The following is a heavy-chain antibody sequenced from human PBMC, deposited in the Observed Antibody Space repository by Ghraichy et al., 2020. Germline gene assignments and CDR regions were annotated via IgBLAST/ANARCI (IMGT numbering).Heavy chain of an antibody. Sequence: SETLSLTCTVSGVSISDGHWSWVRQPPGKPLQYIGHSYTSGYINYNPSLKSRVAMSLDTSRNQFSLKLSSVTAADTAFYYCTTYLEGRGGRGYWGQGTLVTVSS. V-gene: IGHV4-4*07. CDR2: SYTSGYI. D-gene: IGHD3-3*01. CDR3: TTYLEGRGGRGY. CDR1: GVSISDGH. J-gene: IGHJ4*02.